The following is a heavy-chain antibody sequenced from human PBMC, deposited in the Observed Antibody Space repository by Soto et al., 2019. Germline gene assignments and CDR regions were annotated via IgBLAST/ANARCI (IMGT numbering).Heavy chain of an antibody. J-gene: IGHJ3*02. CDR3: ARAYCSSTSCYGGRIDAFDI. CDR2: TRNKANSYTT. D-gene: IGHD2-2*01. CDR1: GFTFSDHY. V-gene: IGHV3-72*01. Sequence: GGSLRLSCAASGFTFSDHYMDWVRQAPGKGLEWVGRTRNKANSYTTEYAAYVKGRFTISRDDSKNSLYLQMNSLKTEDTAVYYCARAYCSSTSCYGGRIDAFDIWGQGTMVTVSS.